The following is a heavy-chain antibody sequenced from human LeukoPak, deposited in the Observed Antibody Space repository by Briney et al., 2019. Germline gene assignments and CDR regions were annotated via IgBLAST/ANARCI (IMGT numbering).Heavy chain of an antibody. CDR2: IIPIFGTA. CDR3: AKDIDIAAAGIRFYGMDV. V-gene: IGHV1-69*13. D-gene: IGHD6-13*01. J-gene: IGHJ6*02. CDR1: GGTFSSYA. Sequence: GASVKVSCKASGGTFSSYAISWVRQAPGQGLEWMGGIIPIFGTANYAQKFQGRVTITADESTSTAYMELSSLRAEDTAVYYCAKDIDIAAAGIRFYGMDVWGQGTTVTVSS.